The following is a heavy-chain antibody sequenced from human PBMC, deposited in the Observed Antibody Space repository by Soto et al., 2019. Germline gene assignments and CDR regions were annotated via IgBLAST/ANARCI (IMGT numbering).Heavy chain of an antibody. CDR2: IYPGDSDT. CDR1: GYSFTSYW. Sequence: HGESLKISCNGSGYSFTSYWIGWVRQMPGKGLEWMGIIYPGDSDTRYSPSFQGQVTISADKSISTAYLQWSSLKASDTAMYYCARHNGAVAGKSYGMDVWGQGTTVTVSS. CDR3: ARHNGAVAGKSYGMDV. D-gene: IGHD6-19*01. J-gene: IGHJ6*02. V-gene: IGHV5-51*01.